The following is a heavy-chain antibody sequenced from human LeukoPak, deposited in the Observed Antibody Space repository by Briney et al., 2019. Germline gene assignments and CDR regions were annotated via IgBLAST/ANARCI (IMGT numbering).Heavy chain of an antibody. D-gene: IGHD2-15*01. CDR2: TDSKNGDT. Sequence: ASVKVSCKASGYTFTAYYMHWVRQAPGQGLEWMGWTDSKNGDTKYAQKLQSRLTITSDTSIGIAYMELRSLISDDTGVYYCASEAYCSGSRCSVQRVASWGQGTSVTVSS. J-gene: IGHJ4*02. CDR3: ASEAYCSGSRCSVQRVAS. CDR1: GYTFTAYY. V-gene: IGHV1-2*02.